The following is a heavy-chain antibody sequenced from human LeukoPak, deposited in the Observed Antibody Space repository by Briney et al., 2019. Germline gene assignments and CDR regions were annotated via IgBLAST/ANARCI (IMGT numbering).Heavy chain of an antibody. D-gene: IGHD1-26*01. CDR3: AKDFSVGGTKPQPNWFDP. Sequence: PGGSLRLSCAASGFTFSSYAMSWVRQAPGKGLEWVSAISGSGGSTYYADSVKGRFTISRDNSKNTLYLQMNSLRAEDTAVYYCAKDFSVGGTKPQPNWFDPWGQGTLVTVSS. J-gene: IGHJ5*02. CDR2: ISGSGGST. V-gene: IGHV3-23*01. CDR1: GFTFSSYA.